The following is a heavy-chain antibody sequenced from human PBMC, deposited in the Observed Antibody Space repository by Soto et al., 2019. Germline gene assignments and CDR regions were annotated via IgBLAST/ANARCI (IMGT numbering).Heavy chain of an antibody. CDR3: ARVQIGIVVVPAAPNYYYYGMDV. Sequence: ASVKVSCKASGYTFTSYGISWVRQAPGQGLEWMGWISAYNGNTNYAQKPQGRVTMTTDASTSTAYMELRSLRSDDTAVYYCARVQIGIVVVPAAPNYYYYGMDVWGQGTTVTVS. CDR1: GYTFTSYG. CDR2: ISAYNGNT. D-gene: IGHD2-2*01. V-gene: IGHV1-18*04. J-gene: IGHJ6*02.